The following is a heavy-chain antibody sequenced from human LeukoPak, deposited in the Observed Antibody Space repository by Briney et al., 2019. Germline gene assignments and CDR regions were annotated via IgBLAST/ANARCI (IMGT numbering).Heavy chain of an antibody. CDR1: GFTFNSYE. D-gene: IGHD4/OR15-4a*01. V-gene: IGHV3-48*03. Sequence: QSGGSLGLSCAASGFTFNSYEMNWVRQAPGKGLEWVSYISDSGSTIYYADSVKGRFTISRDNAKNSLFLQMNSLRAEDTAVYYCARGGLGANIYWFFDLWGRGTLVTVSS. CDR2: ISDSGSTI. CDR3: ARGGLGANIYWFFDL. J-gene: IGHJ2*01.